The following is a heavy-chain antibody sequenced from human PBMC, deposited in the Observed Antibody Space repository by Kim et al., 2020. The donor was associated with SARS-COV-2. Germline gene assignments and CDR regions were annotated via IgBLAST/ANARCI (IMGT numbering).Heavy chain of an antibody. V-gene: IGHV3-23*01. D-gene: IGHD5-12*01. Sequence: DRVKGRYTISRSNAKNTLSLQMNSLRTEDTAVYYCAKRWLQEKAVGAFDIWGQGTMVTVSS. CDR3: AKRWLQEKAVGAFDI. J-gene: IGHJ3*02.